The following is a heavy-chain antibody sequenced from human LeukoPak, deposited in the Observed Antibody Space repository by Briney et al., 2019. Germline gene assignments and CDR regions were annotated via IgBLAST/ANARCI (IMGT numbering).Heavy chain of an antibody. D-gene: IGHD3-22*01. CDR1: GFTFSDYY. V-gene: IGHV3-33*08. Sequence: GGSLRLSCAASGFTFSDYYMTWIRQAPGKGLEWVAVIWSNGNDEYYADSVKGRFAISRDNSKNTLYLQMNSLRAEDTAVYYCVRDADTSSHYSRFDYWGQGTLVTVSS. J-gene: IGHJ4*02. CDR3: VRDADTSSHYSRFDY. CDR2: IWSNGNDE.